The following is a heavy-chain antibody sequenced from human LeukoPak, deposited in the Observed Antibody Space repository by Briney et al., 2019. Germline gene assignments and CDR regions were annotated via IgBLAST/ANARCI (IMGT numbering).Heavy chain of an antibody. CDR1: GFTFSSYA. J-gene: IGHJ4*02. D-gene: IGHD2-21*01. CDR2: ISGSGGST. CDR3: AKFLPTHIVVANYYFDY. V-gene: IGHV3-23*01. Sequence: GGSLRLSCAASGFTFSSYAMSWVRQAPGKGLEWVSAISGSGGSTYYADSVKGRFTISRDNSKNTLYLQMNSLRAEDTAVYYCAKFLPTHIVVANYYFDYWGQGTLVTVS.